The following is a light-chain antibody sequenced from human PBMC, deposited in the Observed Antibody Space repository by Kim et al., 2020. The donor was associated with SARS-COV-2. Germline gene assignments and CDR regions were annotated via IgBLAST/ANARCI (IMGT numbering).Light chain of an antibody. J-gene: IGKJ1*01. CDR3: KQRHTTAWT. V-gene: IGKV1-39*01. CDR1: QTISRL. Sequence: DIQMTQSPSSVSASVGDRVTITCRTSQTISRLLSWYQQKPARAPNLLISDASSLQNGAPSRFSGSGSGTVFTLTIRRLQPEDFAPYFCKQRHTTAWTFGQGTKVDIK. CDR2: DAS.